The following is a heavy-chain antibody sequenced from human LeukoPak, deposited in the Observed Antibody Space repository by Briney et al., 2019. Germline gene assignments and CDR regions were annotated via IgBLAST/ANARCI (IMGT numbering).Heavy chain of an antibody. CDR1: GITFSSYG. CDR3: ARESRDAFDI. V-gene: IGHV3-33*01. Sequence: GGSLRLSCAASGITFSSYGMHWVRQAPGKGQEWVAVIWYDGSDKYYVDSVKGRFTISRDNSKNTLYLQMNSLRAEDTAFYYCARESRDAFDIWGQGTMVTVSS. J-gene: IGHJ3*02. CDR2: IWYDGSDK.